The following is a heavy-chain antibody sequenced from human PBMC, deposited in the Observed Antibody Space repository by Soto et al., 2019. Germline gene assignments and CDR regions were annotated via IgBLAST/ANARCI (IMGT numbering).Heavy chain of an antibody. D-gene: IGHD5-12*01. CDR1: GYSFTYFG. CDR2: MSGYNGNT. CDR3: ARSLSGFGGYELDY. V-gene: IGHV1-18*01. J-gene: IGHJ4*02. Sequence: QVQLVQSGAEVKKPGASVKVSCKTSGYSFTYFGISWVRQAPGHGLEWMGWMSGYNGNTDYAHKVQGRVTVTTDTSMRTAYMELRSLRSDDTAVYYCARSLSGFGGYELDYWGQGTLVTVSS.